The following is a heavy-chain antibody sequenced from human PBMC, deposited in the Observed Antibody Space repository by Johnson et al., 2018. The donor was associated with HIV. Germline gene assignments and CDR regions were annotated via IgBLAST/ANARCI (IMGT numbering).Heavy chain of an antibody. D-gene: IGHD1-1*01. CDR2: ISYDGSNK. V-gene: IGHV3-30*03. CDR3: ATSTASDALDI. CDR1: GFTFSSYG. J-gene: IGHJ3*02. Sequence: MQLVESGGGLIQPGGSLRLSCAASGFTFSSYGMHWVRQAPGKGLEWVAVISYDGSNKYYADSVKGRFTISRDNSKNTLFLQMNSLRADDTAMYYCATSTASDALDIWGQGTMVTVSS.